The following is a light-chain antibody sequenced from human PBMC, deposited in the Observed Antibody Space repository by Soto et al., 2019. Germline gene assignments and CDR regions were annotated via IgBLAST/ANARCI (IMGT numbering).Light chain of an antibody. CDR1: SSDVGGYNY. J-gene: IGLJ3*02. CDR3: SSYTSSISWV. V-gene: IGLV2-14*01. Sequence: QSALTQPASVSGSPGQSITISCTGTSSDVGGYNYVSWYQQHPGKAHKLMIYEVSNRPSGVSNRFSGSKSGNTASLTTSGLQAEDEADYYCSSYTSSISWVFGGGTKLTVL. CDR2: EVS.